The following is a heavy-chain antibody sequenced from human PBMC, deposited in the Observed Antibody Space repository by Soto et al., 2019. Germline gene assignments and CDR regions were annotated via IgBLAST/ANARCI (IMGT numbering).Heavy chain of an antibody. CDR2: ISGSGGST. J-gene: IGHJ3*02. CDR1: GFTFSSYA. V-gene: IGHV3-23*01. D-gene: IGHD3-10*01. CDR3: AKDPLWFAEDPDAFDI. Sequence: GGSLRLSCAASGFTFSSYAMSWVRQAPGKGLEWVSAISGSGGSTYYADSVKGRFTISRDNSKNTLYLQMNSLRAEDTAVYYCAKDPLWFAEDPDAFDIWGQGTMVTVSS.